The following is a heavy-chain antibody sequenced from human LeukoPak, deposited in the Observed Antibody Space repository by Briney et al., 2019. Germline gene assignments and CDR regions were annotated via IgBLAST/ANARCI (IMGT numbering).Heavy chain of an antibody. D-gene: IGHD2-2*01. CDR3: ARVVIRVVPAAHDAFDI. V-gene: IGHV1-8*03. CDR2: MNPNSGNT. CDR1: GYTFTSYD. J-gene: IGHJ3*02. Sequence: ASVTVSCKASGYTFTSYDISWVRQAAGQGLEWIGWMNPNSGNTGYAQKFQGRVTITRNTSISTAYMELSSLRSEDTAVYYCARVVIRVVPAAHDAFDIWGQGTMVTVSS.